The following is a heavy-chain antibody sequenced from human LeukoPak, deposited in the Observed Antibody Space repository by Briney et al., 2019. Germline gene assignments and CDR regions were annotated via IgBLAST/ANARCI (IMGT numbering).Heavy chain of an antibody. CDR1: GYTFTSYG. CDR2: ISAYNGNT. Sequence: ASVKVSCKASGYTFTSYGISWVRQAPGQGLEWMGWISAYNGNTNYAQKLQGRVTMTTDTSTSTAYMELRSLRSDDTAVYYCARTLGYCSSASHCYAEALVGWGQGTLVTVSS. J-gene: IGHJ4*02. V-gene: IGHV1-18*01. D-gene: IGHD2-2*01. CDR3: ARTLGYCSSASHCYAEALVG.